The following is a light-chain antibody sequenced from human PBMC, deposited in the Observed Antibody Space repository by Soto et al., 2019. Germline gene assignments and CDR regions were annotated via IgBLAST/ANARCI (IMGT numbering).Light chain of an antibody. J-gene: IGLJ2*01. V-gene: IGLV2-23*01. CDR1: SSDVGAYDL. CDR2: EDT. Sequence: QSALTQPASVSGSPGQSITIFCTGTSSDVGAYDLVSWYQQHPDKAPKLIIYEDTQRPSGVSNRFSGSKSGNTASLTISGLHTEDEADYYCCSYAGHRALIFGGGPKLTVL. CDR3: CSYAGHRALI.